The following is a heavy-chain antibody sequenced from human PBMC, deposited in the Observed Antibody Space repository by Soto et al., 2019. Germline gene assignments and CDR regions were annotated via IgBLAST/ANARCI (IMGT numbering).Heavy chain of an antibody. D-gene: IGHD6-13*01. CDR1: GYDFTAYD. Sequence: ASVKVSCKTSGYDFTAYDINWVRQASGQGLEWMGWMNPINGATGSARRFQGRVSMTRNTATGTAYLELTSLRSDDTGVYYCGRGPXPRAPAGGTPYYYAMDVWGQGTTVTVSS. CDR2: MNPINGAT. V-gene: IGHV1-8*02. CDR3: GRGPXPRAPAGGTPYYYAMDV. J-gene: IGHJ6*02.